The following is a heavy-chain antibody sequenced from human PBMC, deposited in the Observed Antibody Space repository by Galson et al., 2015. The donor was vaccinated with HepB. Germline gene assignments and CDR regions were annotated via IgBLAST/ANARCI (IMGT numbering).Heavy chain of an antibody. CDR2: TYFRSKWHN. CDR3: AYGLGV. J-gene: IGHJ6*02. V-gene: IGHV6-1*01. CDR1: GDSVASHSAV. Sequence: CAISGDSVASHSAVWNWIRQSPSRGLEWLGRTYFRSKWHNDYGISVKSRISINADTSQNQFSLHLSSVTPEDTAVYYCAYGLGVWGQGTTVIVSS.